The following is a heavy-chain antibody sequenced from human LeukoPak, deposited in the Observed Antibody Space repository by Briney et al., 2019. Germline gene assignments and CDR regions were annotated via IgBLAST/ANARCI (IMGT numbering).Heavy chain of an antibody. Sequence: GGSLRLSCAASGFTFSSYAMHWVRQAPGKGLEWVAVISYDGSNKYYADSVKGRFTTSRDNSKNTLYLQMNSLRAEDTAVYYCARGERDTYYYDSSGYYQFDYWGQGTLVTVSS. CDR2: ISYDGSNK. CDR1: GFTFSSYA. CDR3: ARGERDTYYYDSSGYYQFDY. V-gene: IGHV3-30*04. D-gene: IGHD3-22*01. J-gene: IGHJ4*02.